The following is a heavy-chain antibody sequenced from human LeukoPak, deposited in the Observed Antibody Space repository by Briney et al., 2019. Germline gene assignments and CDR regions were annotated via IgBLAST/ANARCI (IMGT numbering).Heavy chain of an antibody. J-gene: IGHJ6*02. V-gene: IGHV4-39*01. CDR3: ARVYYYESSGYRYYYAMDV. CDR2: IHYSGST. D-gene: IGHD3-22*01. CDR1: GGSIGSSSYY. Sequence: SETLSLTCTVSGGSIGSSSYYWGWIRQPPGKGLEWIGSIHYSGSTYYNPSLKSRVTISVDTSKNQFSLKLSSVTAADTAVYFCARVYYYESSGYRYYYAMDVWGQGTMVTVSS.